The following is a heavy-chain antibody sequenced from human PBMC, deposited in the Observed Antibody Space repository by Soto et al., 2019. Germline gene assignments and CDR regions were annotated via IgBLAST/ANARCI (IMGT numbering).Heavy chain of an antibody. Sequence: RASVKVSCKASGGTFSSYAISWVRQAPGQGLEWMGGIIPIFGTANYAQKFQGRVTITADKSTSTAYMELSSLRSEDTAVYYCANSYYYDSSGYPPAPNWFDPWGQGTLVTVSS. D-gene: IGHD3-22*01. J-gene: IGHJ5*02. CDR1: GGTFSSYA. V-gene: IGHV1-69*06. CDR3: ANSYYYDSSGYPPAPNWFDP. CDR2: IIPIFGTA.